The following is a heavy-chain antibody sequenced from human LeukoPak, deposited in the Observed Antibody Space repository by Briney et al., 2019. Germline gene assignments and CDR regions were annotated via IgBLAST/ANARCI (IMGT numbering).Heavy chain of an antibody. V-gene: IGHV3-48*03. Sequence: GGSLRLSCAASGFTFSSYEMNWVRQAPGKGLEWVSYISSSGSTIYYADSVKGRFTISRDIAKNSLYLQMNSLRAEDTAVYYCARESGLTDYWGQGTLVTVSP. CDR3: ARESGLTDY. D-gene: IGHD3/OR15-3a*01. CDR2: ISSSGSTI. CDR1: GFTFSSYE. J-gene: IGHJ4*02.